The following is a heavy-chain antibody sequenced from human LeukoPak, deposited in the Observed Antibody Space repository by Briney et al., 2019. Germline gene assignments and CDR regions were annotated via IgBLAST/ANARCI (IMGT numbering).Heavy chain of an antibody. Sequence: PGRSLRLSCAASGFTFSSYAMHWVRQAPGKGLEWVAVISYDGSNKYYADSVKGRFTISRDNPKNTLYLQMNSLRAEDTALYYCARAPRTVTTKYCFDYWGQGTLVTVSS. J-gene: IGHJ4*02. D-gene: IGHD4-17*01. CDR1: GFTFSSYA. V-gene: IGHV3-30-3*01. CDR3: ARAPRTVTTKYCFDY. CDR2: ISYDGSNK.